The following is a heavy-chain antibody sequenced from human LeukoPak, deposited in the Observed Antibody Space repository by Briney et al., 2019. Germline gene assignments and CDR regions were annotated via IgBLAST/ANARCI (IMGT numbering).Heavy chain of an antibody. Sequence: ASVKVSCKASGYTFTGYYMHWVRQAPGQGLEWMGWINPNSGGTNYAQKFQGRVTMTRDTSISTAYMELSRLRSDDTAVYSCARSMVTIFGVVLGAYYFDYWGQGTLVTVSS. D-gene: IGHD3-3*01. J-gene: IGHJ4*02. CDR2: INPNSGGT. CDR1: GYTFTGYY. CDR3: ARSMVTIFGVVLGAYYFDY. V-gene: IGHV1-2*02.